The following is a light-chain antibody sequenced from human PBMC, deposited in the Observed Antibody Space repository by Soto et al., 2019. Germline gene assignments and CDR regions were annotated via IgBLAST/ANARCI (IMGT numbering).Light chain of an antibody. CDR2: NAS. CDR3: QHYNSYSAA. V-gene: IGKV1-5*03. J-gene: IGKJ1*01. CDR1: QTISSW. Sequence: DIQMTQSPSTLSGSVGDRVTITCRASQTISSWLAWYQQKPGKAPKLLIYNASTLKSGVPSRFSGSGSGTEFTLSISSLQTDYFATYYCQHYNSYSAAFGQGTKVEL.